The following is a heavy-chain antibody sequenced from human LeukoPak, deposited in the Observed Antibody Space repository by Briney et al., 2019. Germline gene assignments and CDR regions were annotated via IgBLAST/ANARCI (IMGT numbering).Heavy chain of an antibody. J-gene: IGHJ3*01. CDR1: GGSISSYY. D-gene: IGHD2-2*02. CDR2: ISYSGST. V-gene: IGHV4-59*01. Sequence: SETLSLTCTVSGGSISSYYWSWIRQPPGKGLEWIGYISYSGSTNFNPSLKSRVTISVDTSKNQFSLKLSSVTAADTAVYYCARGYRNFDLWGQGTMVTVSS. CDR3: ARGYRNFDL.